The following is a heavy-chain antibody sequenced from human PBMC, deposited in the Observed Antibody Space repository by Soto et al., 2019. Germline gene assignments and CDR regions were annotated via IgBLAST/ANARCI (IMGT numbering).Heavy chain of an antibody. CDR1: GFTVSSNY. CDR3: LTINSYGPPGSGYYYGMDV. V-gene: IGHV3-53*04. CDR2: IYSGGST. Sequence: EVQLVESGGGLVQPGGSLRLSCAASGFTVSSNYMSWVRQAPGKGLEWVSVIYSGGSTYYADSVKGRFTISRHNSKNTLYLQMNSLRDEDTAVYYCLTINSYGPPGSGYYYGMDVWGQGTTVTVSS. J-gene: IGHJ6*02. D-gene: IGHD5-18*01.